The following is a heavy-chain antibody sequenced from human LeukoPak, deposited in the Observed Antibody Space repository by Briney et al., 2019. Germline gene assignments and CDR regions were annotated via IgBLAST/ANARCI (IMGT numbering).Heavy chain of an antibody. D-gene: IGHD5-24*01. V-gene: IGHV1-46*01. CDR2: INPSGGAT. J-gene: IGHJ4*02. CDR3: ARGELGELTTIVGVCDY. Sequence: ASVKVSCKTSGYAFTTFYIHWVRQAPGQGLEWMGIINPSGGATTYAQKFQGRVTMTRDMSTSTIYMELSNLRSEDTAVYYCARGELGELTTIVGVCDYWGQGTLVIVS. CDR1: GYAFTTFY.